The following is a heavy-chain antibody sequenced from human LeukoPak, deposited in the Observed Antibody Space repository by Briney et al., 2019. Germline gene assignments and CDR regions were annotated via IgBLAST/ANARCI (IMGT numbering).Heavy chain of an antibody. J-gene: IGHJ5*02. CDR3: ARDLGPRSPYGYDP. D-gene: IGHD4-17*01. Sequence: ASVKVSCKASGYTFTSCGISWVRQAPGQGLEWMGWISAYNGNTNYAQKLQGRVTMTTDTSTSTAYMELRSLRSDDTAVYYCARDLGPRSPYGYDPWGQGTLVTVSS. CDR1: GYTFTSCG. V-gene: IGHV1-18*01. CDR2: ISAYNGNT.